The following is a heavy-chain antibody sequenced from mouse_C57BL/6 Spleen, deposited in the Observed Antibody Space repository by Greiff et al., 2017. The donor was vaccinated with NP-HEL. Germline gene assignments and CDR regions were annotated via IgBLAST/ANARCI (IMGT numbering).Heavy chain of an antibody. CDR3: TRRVGNYVFAY. CDR1: GYTFTDYE. CDR2: IDPETGGT. D-gene: IGHD2-1*01. J-gene: IGHJ3*01. V-gene: IGHV1-15*01. Sequence: QVQLQQSGAELVRPGASVTLSCKASGYTFTDYEMHWVKQTPVHGLEWIGAIDPETGGTAYNQKFKGKAILTADKSSSTAYMELRSLTSDDSAVYYCTRRVGNYVFAYWGQGTLVTVSA.